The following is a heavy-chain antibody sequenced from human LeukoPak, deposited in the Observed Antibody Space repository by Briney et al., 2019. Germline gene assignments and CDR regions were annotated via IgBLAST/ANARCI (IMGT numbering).Heavy chain of an antibody. CDR2: ISSSGNTI. V-gene: IGHV3-11*01. D-gene: IGHD4-23*01. CDR3: ARGYYGGSSHFNWFDP. Sequence: PGRSLRLSCAASGFTFSDYYMSWIRQAPGKGLEWVSYISSSGNTIYYADSVKGRFTISRDNAKNSLYLQMNSLRAEDTAVYYCARGYYGGSSHFNWFDPWGQGTLVTVSS. J-gene: IGHJ5*02. CDR1: GFTFSDYY.